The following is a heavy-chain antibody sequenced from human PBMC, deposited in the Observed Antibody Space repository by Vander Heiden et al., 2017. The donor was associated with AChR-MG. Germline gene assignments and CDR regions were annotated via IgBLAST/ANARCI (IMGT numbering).Heavy chain of an antibody. Sequence: QVQLVESGGGVVPPGRSLTLYCAASGFTFRSYAMHWVRRAPGKGLVSVAVITYDGSNKYYADSVKGRFTISRDNSKNTLYLQMNSLGAEDTAVYYCASSATRYCSGGSCRERWFDPWGQGTLVTVSS. CDR1: GFTFRSYA. CDR3: ASSATRYCSGGSCRERWFDP. D-gene: IGHD2-15*01. V-gene: IGHV3-30-3*01. CDR2: ITYDGSNK. J-gene: IGHJ5*02.